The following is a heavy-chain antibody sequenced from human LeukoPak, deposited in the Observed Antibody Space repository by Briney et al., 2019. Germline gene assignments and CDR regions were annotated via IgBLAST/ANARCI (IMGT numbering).Heavy chain of an antibody. CDR1: GFTFSSYA. CDR2: ISSSSSYI. Sequence: GGSLRLSCAASGFTFSSYAMSWARQAPGKGLEWVSSISSSSSYIYYADSVKGRFTISRDNAKNSLYLQMNSLRAEDTAVYYCARDLMPLLWFGELLASRSGMDVWGQGTTVTVSS. D-gene: IGHD3-10*01. V-gene: IGHV3-21*01. CDR3: ARDLMPLLWFGELLASRSGMDV. J-gene: IGHJ6*02.